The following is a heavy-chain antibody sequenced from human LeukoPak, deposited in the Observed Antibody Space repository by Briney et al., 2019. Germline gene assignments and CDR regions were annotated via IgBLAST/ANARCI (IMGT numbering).Heavy chain of an antibody. Sequence: GGSLRLSCAASGFTFSSYSMNWVRQAPGKGLEWVSSISSSSSYIYYADSVKGRFTISRDNAENSLYLQMNSLRAEDTAVYYCARDCSSTSCYLGMDVWGQGTTVTVSS. CDR2: ISSSSSYI. CDR1: GFTFSSYS. V-gene: IGHV3-21*04. D-gene: IGHD2-2*01. J-gene: IGHJ6*02. CDR3: ARDCSSTSCYLGMDV.